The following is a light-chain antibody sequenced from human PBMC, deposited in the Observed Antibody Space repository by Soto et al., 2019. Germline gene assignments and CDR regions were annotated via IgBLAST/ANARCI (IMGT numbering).Light chain of an antibody. V-gene: IGKV3-20*01. CDR2: GAS. Sequence: TQSPSSLSASVGDRVTITCRASQSISSYLNWYQQKPGQAPRLLIYGASSRATGIPDRFGGSGSGTDFTLTISRLEPEDFAVYYCQQYGSSPYTFGQGTKLEIK. J-gene: IGKJ2*01. CDR3: QQYGSSPYT. CDR1: QSISSY.